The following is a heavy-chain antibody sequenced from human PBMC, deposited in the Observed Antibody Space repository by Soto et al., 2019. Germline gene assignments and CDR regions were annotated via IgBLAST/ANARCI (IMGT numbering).Heavy chain of an antibody. Sequence: SVKVSCKASGGTFSSYTISWVRQAPGQGLEWMGRIIPILGIANYAQKFQGRVTITADKSTSTAYMELSSLRSEDTALYYCASLTIRTPYYPFAYWGQGTLVTVSS. D-gene: IGHD3-3*01. CDR3: ASLTIRTPYYPFAY. J-gene: IGHJ4*02. CDR2: IIPILGIA. CDR1: GGTFSSYT. V-gene: IGHV1-69*02.